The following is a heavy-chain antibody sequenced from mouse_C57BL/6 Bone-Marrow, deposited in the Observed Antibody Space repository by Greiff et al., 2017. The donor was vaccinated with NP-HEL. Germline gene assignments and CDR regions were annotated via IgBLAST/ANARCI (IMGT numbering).Heavy chain of an antibody. Sequence: VQLQQPGAELVMPGASVKLSCKASGYTFTSYWMHWVKQRPGQGLEWIGEIDPSDSYTNYNQQFKGKSTLTVDKSSSTAYMQLSSLTSEDSAVYYWARLGTTVPDYWGQGTTLTVSS. CDR3: ARLGTTVPDY. CDR1: GYTFTSYW. J-gene: IGHJ2*01. CDR2: IDPSDSYT. D-gene: IGHD1-1*01. V-gene: IGHV1-69*01.